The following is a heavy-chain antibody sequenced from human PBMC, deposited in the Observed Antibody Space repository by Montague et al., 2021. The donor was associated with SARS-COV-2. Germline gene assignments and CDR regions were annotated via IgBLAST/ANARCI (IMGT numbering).Heavy chain of an antibody. CDR1: GGSISSSSYY. J-gene: IGHJ4*02. D-gene: IGHD3-22*01. V-gene: IGHV4-39*01. Sequence: ETLSFTCTVSGGSISSSSYYWGWIRQPPGKGLEWIGSIYYSGSTYYNPSLKSRVTISVDTSKNQFSLKLSSVTAADTAVYYCARQSPVTMIVVVISGRFDYWGQGTLVTVSS. CDR2: IYYSGST. CDR3: ARQSPVTMIVVVISGRFDY.